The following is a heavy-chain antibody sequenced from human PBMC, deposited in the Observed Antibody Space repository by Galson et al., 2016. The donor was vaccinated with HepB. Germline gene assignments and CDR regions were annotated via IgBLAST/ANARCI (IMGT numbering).Heavy chain of an antibody. Sequence: FTYRYLQWVRQAPGQALEWMGWITPFNGNTNYAQKFQGRVTITRDRSLSTAYMELSSLRSEDTAMYYCVDSNYFDCWGQGTLVTASS. CDR3: VDSNYFDC. V-gene: IGHV1-45*02. D-gene: IGHD3/OR15-3a*01. CDR1: FTYRY. CDR2: ITPFNGNT. J-gene: IGHJ4*02.